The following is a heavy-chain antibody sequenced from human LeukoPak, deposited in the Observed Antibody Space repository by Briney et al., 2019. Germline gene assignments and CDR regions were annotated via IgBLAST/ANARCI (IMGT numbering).Heavy chain of an antibody. CDR2: ISGDGVST. D-gene: IGHD2-21*01. CDR3: AKATYCGGECLFDY. Sequence: TGGSLRLSCAASGFTFVDYAMHWVRQAPGKGLEWVSLISGDGVSTYYADSVKGRFTISKDNNKNSLYLQMNSLTTEDTAFYYFAKATYCGGECLFDYWGQGTLVTVSS. CDR1: GFTFVDYA. V-gene: IGHV3-43*02. J-gene: IGHJ4*02.